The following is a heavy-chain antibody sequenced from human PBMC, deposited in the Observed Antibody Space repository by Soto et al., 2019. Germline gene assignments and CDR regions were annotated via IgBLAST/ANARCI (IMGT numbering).Heavy chain of an antibody. CDR2: IKQDGSEK. J-gene: IGHJ5*02. CDR1: GFTFSSYW. D-gene: IGHD2-8*01. Sequence: GGSLRLSCAASGFTFSSYWMSWVRQAPGKGLEWVANIKQDGSEKYYVDSVKSRFTISRDNAKNSLYLQMNSLRAEDTAVYYCARDRGEGCTNGVCYDWFDPWGQGTLATVSS. V-gene: IGHV3-7*01. CDR3: ARDRGEGCTNGVCYDWFDP.